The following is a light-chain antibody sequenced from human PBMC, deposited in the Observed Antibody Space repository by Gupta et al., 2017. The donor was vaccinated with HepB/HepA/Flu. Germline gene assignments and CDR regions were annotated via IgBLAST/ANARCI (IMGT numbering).Light chain of an antibody. Sequence: ELVLTQSPATLSLSPGERATLSCRAGQSIRTFLAWYQQRPGQTPRLLIYDASNRATGIPARFSGSGPGTDFTLIISSLEPEDFALYYCQQRSDWPLTFGGGTKVEIK. CDR1: QSIRTF. J-gene: IGKJ4*01. V-gene: IGKV3-11*01. CDR3: QQRSDWPLT. CDR2: DAS.